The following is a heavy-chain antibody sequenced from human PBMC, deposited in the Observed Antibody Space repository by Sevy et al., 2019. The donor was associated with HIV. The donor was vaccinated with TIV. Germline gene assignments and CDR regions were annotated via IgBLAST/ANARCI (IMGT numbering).Heavy chain of an antibody. CDR2: ISYHGRDK. CDR3: AKDFTGYNGMDV. V-gene: IGHV3-30*18. D-gene: IGHD3-9*01. Sequence: GGSLRLSCAASGFNIRTYWMLWVRQAPGKGLEWVAVISYHGRDKFYAESVKGRSTISRDNSKNMLYLQINSLRVEDTAVYYCAKDFTGYNGMDVWGQGTMVTVSS. CDR1: GFNIRTYW. J-gene: IGHJ6*02.